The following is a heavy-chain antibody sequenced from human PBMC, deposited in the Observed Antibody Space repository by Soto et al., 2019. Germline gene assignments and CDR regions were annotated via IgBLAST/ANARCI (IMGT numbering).Heavy chain of an antibody. CDR1: GGSISSGDYY. D-gene: IGHD4-4*01. CDR3: AREGIDGLRDGYSWTFDY. Sequence: QVQLQESGPGLVKPSQTLSLTCTVSGGSISSGDYYWSWIRQPPGKGLEWIGYIYYSGSTYYNPSLKSRVTISVDTSKNQFSLNLSSVTAADTAVYYCAREGIDGLRDGYSWTFDYWGQGTLVTVSS. J-gene: IGHJ4*02. V-gene: IGHV4-30-4*01. CDR2: IYYSGST.